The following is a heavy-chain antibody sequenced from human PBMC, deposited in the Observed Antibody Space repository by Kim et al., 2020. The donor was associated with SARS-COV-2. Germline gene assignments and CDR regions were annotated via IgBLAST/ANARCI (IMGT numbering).Heavy chain of an antibody. D-gene: IGHD6-13*01. CDR1: GGSISSYY. CDR3: ARVRVAAAGLDY. Sequence: SETLSLTCTVSGGSISSYYWSWIRQPPGKGLEWIVYIYYSGSTNYNPSLKSRVTISVDTSKNQFSLKLSSVTAADTAVYYCARVRVAAAGLDYWGQGTLVTVSS. V-gene: IGHV4-59*13. J-gene: IGHJ4*02. CDR2: IYYSGST.